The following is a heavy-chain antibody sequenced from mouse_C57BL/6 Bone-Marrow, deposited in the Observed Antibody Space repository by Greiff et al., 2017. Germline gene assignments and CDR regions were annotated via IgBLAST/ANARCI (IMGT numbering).Heavy chain of an antibody. J-gene: IGHJ2*01. D-gene: IGHD2-1*01. Sequence: QVQLQQSGAELARPGASVKLSCKASGYTFTSYGISWVKQRTGQGLEWIGEIYPRSGNTYYNEKFKGKDTLTADKSSSPAYLELRSLTSEASAVYYCARWIYYCNWVFDDWGQGTTLTVSS. V-gene: IGHV1-81*01. CDR2: IYPRSGNT. CDR3: ARWIYYCNWVFDD. CDR1: GYTFTSYG.